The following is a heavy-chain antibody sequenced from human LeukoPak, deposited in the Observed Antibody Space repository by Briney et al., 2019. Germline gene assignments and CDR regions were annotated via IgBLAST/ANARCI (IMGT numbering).Heavy chain of an antibody. CDR2: IYYSGST. J-gene: IGHJ4*02. CDR1: GGSISSYY. CDR3: AKREKSPYYFDY. V-gene: IGHV4-59*01. Sequence: PSETLSLTCTVSGGSISSYYWSWIRQPPGKGLEWIGYIYYSGSTNYNPSLKSRVTISVDTSKNQFSLKLSSVPAADTAVYYCAKREKSPYYFDYWGQGTLVTVS.